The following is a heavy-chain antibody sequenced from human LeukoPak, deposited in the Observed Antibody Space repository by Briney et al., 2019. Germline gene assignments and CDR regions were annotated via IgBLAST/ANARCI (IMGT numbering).Heavy chain of an antibody. J-gene: IGHJ4*02. CDR3: ARTIAAAGATYFDY. Sequence: PGGSLRLSCAASGFTFSSYAMHWVHQAPGKGLEWVAVISYDGSNKYYADSVKGRFTISRDNSKNTLYLQMNSLRAEDTAVYYCARTIAAAGATYFDYWGQGTLVTVSS. D-gene: IGHD6-13*01. V-gene: IGHV3-30-3*01. CDR2: ISYDGSNK. CDR1: GFTFSSYA.